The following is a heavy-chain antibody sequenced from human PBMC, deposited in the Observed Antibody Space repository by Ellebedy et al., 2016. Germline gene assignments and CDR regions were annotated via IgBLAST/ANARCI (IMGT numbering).Heavy chain of an antibody. J-gene: IGHJ6*03. V-gene: IGHV4-31*03. CDR2: IHYSGTT. CDR3: ARERAGRRGGYYMDV. CDR1: GGSISSGSYY. D-gene: IGHD6-6*01. Sequence: SETLSLXCTVSGGSISSGSYYWSWIRQHPGKGLEWIGYIHYSGTTYYNPSLTSRVSISLDTSKTHFSLKLSSVTVADTAAYYCARERAGRRGGYYMDVWGKGTTVTVSS.